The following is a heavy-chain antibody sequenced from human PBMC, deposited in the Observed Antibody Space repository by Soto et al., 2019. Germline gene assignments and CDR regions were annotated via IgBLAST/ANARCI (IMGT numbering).Heavy chain of an antibody. V-gene: IGHV3-66*01. CDR2: IYSGGST. CDR1: GFTVSSNY. D-gene: IGHD3-9*01. CDR3: ARAPPPPDILTGYSNYYYYYYMDV. J-gene: IGHJ6*03. Sequence: PGGSLRLSCAASGFTVSSNYMSWVRQAPGKGLEWVSVIYSGGSTYYADSVKGRFTISRDNSKNTLYLQMNSLRAEDTAVYYCARAPPPPDILTGYSNYYYYYYMDVWGKGTTVTVSS.